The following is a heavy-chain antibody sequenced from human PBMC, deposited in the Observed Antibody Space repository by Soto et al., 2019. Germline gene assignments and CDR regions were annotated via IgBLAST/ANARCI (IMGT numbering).Heavy chain of an antibody. J-gene: IGHJ4*02. CDR3: ARAPYYYDSSGFVSEGSVAIDY. CDR2: INPSGGTT. D-gene: IGHD3-22*01. Sequence: GASVKVSCKASGYTFTSYYMPWVRQAPGQGLEWMGIINPSGGTTSYAQKFQGRVTMTRDTSTSTVYMELSRLRSEATAVYYCARAPYYYDSSGFVSEGSVAIDYWGQGTLVTVSS. V-gene: IGHV1-46*01. CDR1: GYTFTSYY.